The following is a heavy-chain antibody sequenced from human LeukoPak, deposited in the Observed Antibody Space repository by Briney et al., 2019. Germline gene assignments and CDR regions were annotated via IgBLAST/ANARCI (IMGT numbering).Heavy chain of an antibody. D-gene: IGHD6-19*01. CDR2: VNSYGDGT. V-gene: IGHV3-64D*06. CDR3: ARDRSEQWLVHAFDI. CDR1: GFTFSRYA. J-gene: IGHJ3*02. Sequence: GGSLSLSCSASGFTFSRYAMHWVRQAPGKGLEYVSAVNSYGDGTFYADSVKGRFTISRDNSKNTLYLQMSSLRPEDTAVYYCARDRSEQWLVHAFDIWGQGTMVTVSS.